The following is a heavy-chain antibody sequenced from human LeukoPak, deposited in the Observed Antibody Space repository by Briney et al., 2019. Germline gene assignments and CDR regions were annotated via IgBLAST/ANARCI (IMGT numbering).Heavy chain of an antibody. CDR1: GGSISSYY. Sequence: SETLSLTCTVSGGSISSYYWSWIRQPPGKGLEWIGYIYYSGSTNYNPSLKSRVTISVDTSKNQFSLKLRSVTAADTAVYYCARIEDYGGNSVNYWGQGTLVTVSS. CDR2: IYYSGST. D-gene: IGHD4-23*01. V-gene: IGHV4-59*01. CDR3: ARIEDYGGNSVNY. J-gene: IGHJ4*02.